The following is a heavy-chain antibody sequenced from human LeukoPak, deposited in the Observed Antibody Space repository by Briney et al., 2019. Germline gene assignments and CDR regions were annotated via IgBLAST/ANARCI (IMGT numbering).Heavy chain of an antibody. D-gene: IGHD3-10*01. V-gene: IGHV1-2*02. Sequence: ASVKVSCKTSGHTFTGYYMHWVRQAPGQGLEWMGWINPNSGGTNYAQKFQGRVTMTRDTSISTAYMELSRLRSDDTAVYYCARVFQGPLLWFGELSRNNWFDPWGQGTLVTVSS. CDR1: GHTFTGYY. CDR2: INPNSGGT. J-gene: IGHJ5*02. CDR3: ARVFQGPLLWFGELSRNNWFDP.